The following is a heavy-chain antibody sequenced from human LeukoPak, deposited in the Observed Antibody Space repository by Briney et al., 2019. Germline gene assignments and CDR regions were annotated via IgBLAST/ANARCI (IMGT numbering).Heavy chain of an antibody. J-gene: IGHJ1*01. CDR3: SRVGGWVHVWLRGGY. Sequence: GGSLRLSCAVSGFTFRTDAMYWVRQAPGTGLERVTLISYDGSAKYYADPVQGRFTISRDDSKNTRSLQRHSLRPEDTAVHYRSRVGGWVHVWLRGGYWGKGTLVTVSA. D-gene: IGHD5-18*01. CDR1: GFTFRTDA. V-gene: IGHV3-30*04. CDR2: ISYDGSAK.